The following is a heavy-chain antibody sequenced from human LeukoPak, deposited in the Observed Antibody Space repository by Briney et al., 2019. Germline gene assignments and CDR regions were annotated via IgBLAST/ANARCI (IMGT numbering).Heavy chain of an antibody. D-gene: IGHD3-22*01. CDR3: ASPYYYDSSGYYYFDY. CDR2: IIPILGIA. Sequence: SVKVSCKASGGTFSSYTISWVRQAPGQGLKWMGRIIPILGIANYAQKFQGRVTITADKSTSTAYMELSSLRSEDTAVYYCASPYYYDSSGYYYFDYWGQGTLVTVSS. J-gene: IGHJ4*02. CDR1: GGTFSSYT. V-gene: IGHV1-69*02.